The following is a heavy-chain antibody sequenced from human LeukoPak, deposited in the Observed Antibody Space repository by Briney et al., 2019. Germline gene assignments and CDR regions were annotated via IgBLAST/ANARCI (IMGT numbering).Heavy chain of an antibody. CDR2: INISGGST. CDR3: ARGAYDILTGYSVDWFDP. CDR1: GYTFTSYY. Sequence: ASVKVSCKASGYTFTSYYMHWVRQAPGQGLEWMGIINISGGSTSYAQKFQGRVTMTRDTSTSTVYMELSSLRSEDTAVYYCARGAYDILTGYSVDWFDPWGQGTLVTVSS. V-gene: IGHV1-46*01. D-gene: IGHD3-9*01. J-gene: IGHJ5*02.